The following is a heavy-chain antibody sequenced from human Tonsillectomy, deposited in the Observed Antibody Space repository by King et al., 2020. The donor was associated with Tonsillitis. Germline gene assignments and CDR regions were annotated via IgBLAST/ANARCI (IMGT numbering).Heavy chain of an antibody. CDR1: GGSISSSTYY. CDR2: IYYSGST. Sequence: LQLQESGPGLVKPSETLSLTCTVSGGSISSSTYYWGWIRQPPGKGLEWIGSIYYSGSTYYNPSLKSRVTLSVDTSKNQFSLKLNSVTAADTAVYYCARLAHSRGWKNHWYSELWGRGTLVTVSS. CDR3: ARLAHSRGWKNHWYSEL. D-gene: IGHD6-19*01. V-gene: IGHV4-39*01. J-gene: IGHJ2*01.